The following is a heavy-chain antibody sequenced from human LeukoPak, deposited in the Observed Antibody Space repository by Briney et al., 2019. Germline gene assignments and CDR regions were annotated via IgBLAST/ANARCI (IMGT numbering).Heavy chain of an antibody. CDR2: INPKNGDT. J-gene: IGHJ4*02. CDR1: GYTFTGHF. V-gene: IGHV1-2*02. Sequence: ASVKVSCKASGYTFTGHFIHWVRQAPTEGLEWMGWINPKNGDTKYAQKFQGRVTMTRDTSISTAYMELTSLRSDDTAVYFCAREPWVVGVMDGYSMGDHWGQGSLVIVSS. D-gene: IGHD2-21*01. CDR3: AREPWVVGVMDGYSMGDH.